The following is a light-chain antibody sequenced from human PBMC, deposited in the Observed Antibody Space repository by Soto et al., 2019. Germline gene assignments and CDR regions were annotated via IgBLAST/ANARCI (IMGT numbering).Light chain of an antibody. CDR3: QQYNNWPPWT. CDR2: GAS. V-gene: IGKV3-15*01. CDR1: QSVSSN. J-gene: IGKJ1*01. Sequence: EIVMTQSPATLSVSPGERATLSCRASQSVSSNLAWYQQKPGKAPRLLIYGASTRATGIPAKFSGSGSGTEFTLTISILQSEDFAVYYCQQYNNWPPWTFGQGTKV.